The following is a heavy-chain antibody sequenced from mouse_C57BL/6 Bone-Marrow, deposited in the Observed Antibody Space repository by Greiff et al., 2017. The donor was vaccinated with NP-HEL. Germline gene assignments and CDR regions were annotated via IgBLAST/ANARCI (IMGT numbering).Heavy chain of an antibody. Sequence: EVQLQESGPELVKPGASVKISCKASGYSFNGYYMNWVKQSPEKSLEWIGEINPSTGGTTYNQKLKAKATLTVDKSSTTAYMQLKSLTSEDTAVYYCARTYYSNLHLYFDVWGTGTTVTASS. V-gene: IGHV1-42*01. J-gene: IGHJ1*03. CDR1: GYSFNGYY. D-gene: IGHD2-5*01. CDR3: ARTYYSNLHLYFDV. CDR2: INPSTGGT.